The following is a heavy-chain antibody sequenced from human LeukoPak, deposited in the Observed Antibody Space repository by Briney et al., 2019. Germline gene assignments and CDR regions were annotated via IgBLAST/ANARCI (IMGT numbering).Heavy chain of an antibody. CDR1: GYTFTSYG. V-gene: IGHV1-18*01. D-gene: IGHD3-10*01. CDR3: AARTYYGSYYDY. CDR2: ISAYNGNT. Sequence: ASVKVSCKASGYTFTSYGISWVRQAPGQGLEWMGWISAYNGNTNYAQKLQGRVTMTTDTSTSTAYMELRSLRSDDTAVYYCAARTYYGSYYDYWGQGTLVTVSS. J-gene: IGHJ4*02.